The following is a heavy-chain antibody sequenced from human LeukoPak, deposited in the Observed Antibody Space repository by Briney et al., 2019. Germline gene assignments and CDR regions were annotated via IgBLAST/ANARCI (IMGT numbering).Heavy chain of an antibody. CDR1: GFTFSNYA. Sequence: GGSLRLSCAASGFTFSNYAMNWVRQAPGKGLEWVSAISGSGGNTYYADSVKGRFTISRDNSKNSLFLQMNSLRAEDTAVYYCARLNSGTYAFDYWGQGTLVTVSS. CDR3: ARLNSGTYAFDY. CDR2: ISGSGGNT. V-gene: IGHV3-23*01. D-gene: IGHD1-26*01. J-gene: IGHJ4*02.